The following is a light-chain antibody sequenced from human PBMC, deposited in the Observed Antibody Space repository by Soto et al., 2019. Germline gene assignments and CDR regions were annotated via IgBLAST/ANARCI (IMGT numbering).Light chain of an antibody. CDR3: SSYAGSNSLHVV. J-gene: IGLJ2*01. CDR2: GVS. Sequence: QSVLTQPASVSGSPGQSITISCTGTSSDVGGYNYVSWYQQHPGKAPKLIIYGVSNRPSGISNRFSGSKSGNTASLTISGLQAEDEADYYCSSYAGSNSLHVVFGGGTQLTVL. V-gene: IGLV2-14*01. CDR1: SSDVGGYNY.